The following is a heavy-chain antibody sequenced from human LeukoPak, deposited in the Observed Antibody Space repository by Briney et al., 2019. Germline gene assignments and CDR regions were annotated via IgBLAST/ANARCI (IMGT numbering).Heavy chain of an antibody. CDR3: ARDPYGDYWFWFDP. J-gene: IGHJ5*02. Sequence: PGGSLRLSCAASGFTFSSYAMSWVRQAPGKGLEWVSAISGSGGSAYYADSVKGRFTISRDNSKNTLYLQMNSLRAEDTAVYYCARDPYGDYWFWFDPWGQGTLVTVSS. CDR1: GFTFSSYA. D-gene: IGHD4-17*01. V-gene: IGHV3-23*01. CDR2: ISGSGGSA.